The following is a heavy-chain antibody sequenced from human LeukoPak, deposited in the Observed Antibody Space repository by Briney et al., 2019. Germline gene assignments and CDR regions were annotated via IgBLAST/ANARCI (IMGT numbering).Heavy chain of an antibody. J-gene: IGHJ5*02. CDR2: IIPILGIA. CDR3: ARGVAATGYGRFDP. V-gene: IGHV1-69*04. D-gene: IGHD2-15*01. CDR1: GGTFSSYA. Sequence: SVKVSCKASGGTFSSYAISWVRQAPGQGLEWMGRIIPILGIANYAQKFQGRVTITADKSTSTAYMELSSLRSEDTAVYYCARGVAATGYGRFDPWGQGTLVTASS.